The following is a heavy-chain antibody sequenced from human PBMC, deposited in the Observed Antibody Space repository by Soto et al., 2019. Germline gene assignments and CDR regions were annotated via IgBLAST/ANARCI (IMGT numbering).Heavy chain of an antibody. CDR1: GFTFDDYA. Sequence: EVQLVESGGGLVQPDRSLTLSCVASGFTFDDYAMHWFRQAPGEGLEWVSGVSWNGGSINYVGSVKGRFTISRDNAKKSLYLQMNSLRPEDTALYYCGRIDYWGQGTLVTVPS. CDR2: VSWNGGSI. CDR3: GRIDY. J-gene: IGHJ4*02. V-gene: IGHV3-9*01.